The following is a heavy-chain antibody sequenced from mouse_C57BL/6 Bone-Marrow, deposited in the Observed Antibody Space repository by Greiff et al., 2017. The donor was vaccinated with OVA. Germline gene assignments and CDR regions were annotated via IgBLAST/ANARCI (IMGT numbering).Heavy chain of an antibody. D-gene: IGHD1-1*01. Sequence: EVKLVESGGGLVKPGGSLKLSCAASGFTFSDYGMHWVRQAPEKGLEWVAYISSGSSTIYYADTVKGRFTISRDNAKNTLFLQMTSLRSEDTAMYYCARHYYGSSYPFAYWGQGTLVTVSA. J-gene: IGHJ3*01. CDR3: ARHYYGSSYPFAY. CDR1: GFTFSDYG. V-gene: IGHV5-17*01. CDR2: ISSGSSTI.